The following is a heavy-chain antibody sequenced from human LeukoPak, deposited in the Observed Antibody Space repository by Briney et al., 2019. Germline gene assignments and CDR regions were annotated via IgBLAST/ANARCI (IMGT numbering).Heavy chain of an antibody. CDR2: IYYSGST. V-gene: IGHV4-59*01. J-gene: IGHJ3*02. CDR3: ARVGQLLWFGELSLAFDI. D-gene: IGHD3-10*01. CDR1: GGSISSYY. Sequence: KPSETLSLTCTVSGGSISSYYWSWIRQPPGKGLEWIGYIYYSGSTNYNPSLKSRVTIPVDTSKNQFSLKLSSVTAADTAVYYCARVGQLLWFGELSLAFDIWGQGTMVTVSS.